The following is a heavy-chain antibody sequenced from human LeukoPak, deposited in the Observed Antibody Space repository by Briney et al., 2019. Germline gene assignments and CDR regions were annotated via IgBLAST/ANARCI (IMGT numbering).Heavy chain of an antibody. V-gene: IGHV3-48*02. CDR1: GFTFNNYG. J-gene: IGHJ4*02. CDR2: ISSSSSTT. Sequence: GGSLRLSCTASGFTFNNYGMNWVRQAPGKGLEWLSYISSSSSTTYYADSVKGRFTISRDNAKNSLYLQMNSLRDEDTAVYYCVTTHFYDTGAQYGRGFWGQGTLVTVSS. CDR3: VTTHFYDTGAQYGRGF. D-gene: IGHD3-22*01.